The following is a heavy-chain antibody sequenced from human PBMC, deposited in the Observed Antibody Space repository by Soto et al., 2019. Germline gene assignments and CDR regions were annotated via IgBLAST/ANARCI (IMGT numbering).Heavy chain of an antibody. Sequence: QVQLVESGGGVVQPGRSLRLSCAASGFTFSSYGMHWVRQAPGKGLEWVAVISYDGSNKYYADSVKGRFTISRDNSKNTLYLQMNSLRAEDTAVYYCAKDLSSSSSLDYWGQGTLVTVSS. CDR3: AKDLSSSSSLDY. CDR1: GFTFSSYG. V-gene: IGHV3-30*18. J-gene: IGHJ4*02. D-gene: IGHD6-6*01. CDR2: ISYDGSNK.